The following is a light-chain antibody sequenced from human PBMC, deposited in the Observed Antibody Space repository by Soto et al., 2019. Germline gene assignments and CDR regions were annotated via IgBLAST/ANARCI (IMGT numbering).Light chain of an antibody. CDR1: QSVLYSSNNTNY. V-gene: IGKV4-1*01. J-gene: IGKJ3*01. CDR2: CAS. Sequence: DIVMTQSPDSLAVSLGERATINCKSSQSVLYSSNNTNYVAWYQQKPGQPPKLLFYCASTRESGVPDRFSGSGAGPDFTLTISSLQAGDVAVYYCQQYYRTPLFTFGPGNNVDI. CDR3: QQYYRTPLFT.